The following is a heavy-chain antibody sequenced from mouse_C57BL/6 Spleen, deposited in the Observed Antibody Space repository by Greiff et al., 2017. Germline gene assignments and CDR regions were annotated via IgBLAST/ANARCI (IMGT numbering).Heavy chain of an antibody. CDR1: GYTLTSYW. D-gene: IGHD2-1*01. CDR2: IDPSDSYT. Sequence: VQLQKSGAELVKPGASVKLSCKASGYTLTSYWMQWVKQRPGQGLEWIGEIDPSDSYTNSNQKFKGKATLTVDTSSSTAYMQLSSLTSEDSAVYYCAREDGNYDYWGQGTTLTVSS. J-gene: IGHJ2*01. V-gene: IGHV1-50*01. CDR3: AREDGNYDY.